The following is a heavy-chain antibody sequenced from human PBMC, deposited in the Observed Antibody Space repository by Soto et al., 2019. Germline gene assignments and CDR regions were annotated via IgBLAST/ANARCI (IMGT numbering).Heavy chain of an antibody. V-gene: IGHV3-23*01. Sequence: GGSLRLSCEASGFTLRNYAMTWVRQAPGRGLEWVSLISANDVGTYYAESVKTRFTISTDQSRNTVYLQMDSLRADDTAIYYCAKAKNDYNWDNRPPFDYWGQGTLVTVSS. D-gene: IGHD1-20*01. J-gene: IGHJ4*02. CDR3: AKAKNDYNWDNRPPFDY. CDR1: GFTLRNYA. CDR2: ISANDVGT.